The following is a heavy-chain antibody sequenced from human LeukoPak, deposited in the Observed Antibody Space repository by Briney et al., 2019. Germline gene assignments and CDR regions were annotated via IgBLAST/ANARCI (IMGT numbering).Heavy chain of an antibody. CDR1: GFTFSSYG. D-gene: IGHD5-24*01. J-gene: IGHJ3*02. Sequence: GGSLRLSCAASGFTFSSYGMHWVRQAPGKGLEWVAFIRYDGSNKYYADSVKGRFTISRDNAKNSLYLQMNSLRAEDTAVYYCARGRRKWDEMDAFDIWGQGTMVTVSS. CDR3: ARGRRKWDEMDAFDI. CDR2: IRYDGSNK. V-gene: IGHV3-30*02.